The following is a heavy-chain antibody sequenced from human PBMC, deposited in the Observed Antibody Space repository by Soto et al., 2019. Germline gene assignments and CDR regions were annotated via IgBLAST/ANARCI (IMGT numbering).Heavy chain of an antibody. D-gene: IGHD5-18*01. Sequence: QVQLVQSGAEVKKPGASVKVSCKASGYTFTSYAMHWVRQAPGQRLEWMGWINAGNGNTKYSQKFQGRVTITRDTSASTAYMKLSSLRSEDTAVYYCARAGIQLWSRSFDYWGQGTLVTVSS. CDR3: ARAGIQLWSRSFDY. CDR1: GYTFTSYA. V-gene: IGHV1-3*01. J-gene: IGHJ4*02. CDR2: INAGNGNT.